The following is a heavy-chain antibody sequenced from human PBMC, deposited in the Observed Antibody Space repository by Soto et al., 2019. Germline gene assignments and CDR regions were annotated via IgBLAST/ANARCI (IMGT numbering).Heavy chain of an antibody. V-gene: IGHV3-53*02. CDR2: IYSVGST. CDR1: GFTVSSNY. Sequence: VQLVETGGGLIQPGGSLRLSCAASGFTVSSNYMSWVRQAPGKGLEWVSVIYSVGSTYYADSVRGRFTISRDNSKNTLYLQMKSLRAEDTVVYYCARDPPATRHGMDVWGQGTTVTVSS. CDR3: ARDPPATRHGMDV. J-gene: IGHJ6*02.